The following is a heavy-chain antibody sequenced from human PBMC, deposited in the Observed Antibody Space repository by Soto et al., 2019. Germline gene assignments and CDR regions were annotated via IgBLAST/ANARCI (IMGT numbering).Heavy chain of an antibody. Sequence: GGSLRLSCAASGFTISNYGMHWVRQAPGKRLEWVSVIIGNGGSTNYADSVKGRFTISRDNSKNTLYLQMNSLKTDDTAVYYCARAPKAVWFGEKYYFDYWGLGILVTVSS. J-gene: IGHJ4*01. CDR2: IIGNGGST. D-gene: IGHD3-10*01. CDR3: ARAPKAVWFGEKYYFDY. CDR1: GFTISNYG. V-gene: IGHV3-23*01.